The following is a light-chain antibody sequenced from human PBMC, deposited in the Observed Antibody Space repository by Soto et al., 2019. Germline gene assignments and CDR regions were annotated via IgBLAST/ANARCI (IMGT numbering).Light chain of an antibody. J-gene: IGKJ3*01. Sequence: DIQMTQSPSSLSASVGDRVTITCRASQGISNYLAWYQQKPGKVPKLLIYAASTLQSGVPSRFSGSGSGTDFTITISSLQPEDVATYYCQKYNSAPRAFGPGNKVDIK. V-gene: IGKV1-27*01. CDR3: QKYNSAPRA. CDR2: AAS. CDR1: QGISNY.